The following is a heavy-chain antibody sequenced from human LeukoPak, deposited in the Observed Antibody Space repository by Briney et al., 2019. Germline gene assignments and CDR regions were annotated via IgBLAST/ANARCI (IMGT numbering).Heavy chain of an antibody. CDR3: ARDRYPTSGSSEFDP. Sequence: ASVKVSCKASGYTFTSYDINWVRQAPGQGLEWMGWISAYNGNTNYAQKLQGRVTMTTDTSTSTAYMELRSLRSGDTAVYYCARDRYPTSGSSEFDPWGQGTLVTVSS. V-gene: IGHV1-18*01. CDR2: ISAYNGNT. CDR1: GYTFTSYD. D-gene: IGHD3-10*01. J-gene: IGHJ5*02.